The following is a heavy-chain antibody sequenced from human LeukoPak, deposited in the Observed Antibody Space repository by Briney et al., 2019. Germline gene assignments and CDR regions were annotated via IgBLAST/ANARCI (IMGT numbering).Heavy chain of an antibody. CDR1: GDFIRSSEW. Sequence: PSETLSLTCDVSGDFIRSSEWWSWVRQPPGKGLEWIGQFFLSGGPNYRPCLRSRVTISVDRSKSQFSLKMASVTAADTAIYYCVRNGRYCLDYWGQGTLVTVSS. CDR2: FFLSGGP. V-gene: IGHV4/OR15-8*01. D-gene: IGHD1-14*01. CDR3: VRNGRYCLDY. J-gene: IGHJ4*02.